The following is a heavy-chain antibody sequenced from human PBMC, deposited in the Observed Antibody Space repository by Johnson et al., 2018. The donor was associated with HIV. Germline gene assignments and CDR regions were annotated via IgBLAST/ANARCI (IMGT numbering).Heavy chain of an antibody. V-gene: IGHV3-11*04. CDR2: ISSSGSTI. J-gene: IGHJ3*02. CDR3: ARDGSNFVAFDI. CDR1: GFTFSDYY. Sequence: QVQLVESGGGLVQPGGSLRLSCGASGFTFSDYYMSWIRQAPGKGLEWVSYISSSGSTIYYADSVKGRFTISRDNAKKSLYLQMNSLRAEDTAGYYGARDGSNFVAFDIWGQGTMVTVSS. D-gene: IGHD1-1*01.